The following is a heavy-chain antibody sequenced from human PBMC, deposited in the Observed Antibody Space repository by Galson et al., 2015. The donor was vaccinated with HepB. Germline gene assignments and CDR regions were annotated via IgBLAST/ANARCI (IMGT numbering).Heavy chain of an antibody. CDR3: ARDPGYCTSTSCYANLFDF. D-gene: IGHD2-2*01. CDR1: GFTFRTYA. V-gene: IGHV3-30*04. Sequence: SLRLSCAASGFTFRTYAMHWVRQAPGKGLEWVTIISYDGSVKYYADSVKGRFTISRDNPKNTLYLQMNSLRAEDTAVYYCARDPGYCTSTSCYANLFDFWGQGSLVTVSS. CDR2: ISYDGSVK. J-gene: IGHJ4*02.